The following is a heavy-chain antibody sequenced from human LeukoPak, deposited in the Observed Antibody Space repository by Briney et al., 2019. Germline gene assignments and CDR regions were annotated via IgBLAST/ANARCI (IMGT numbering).Heavy chain of an antibody. CDR2: TYYRSKWYN. CDR1: GDSVSSNSAA. Sequence: SQTLSLTCAISGDSVSSNSAAWNWIRQSPSRGLEWLGRTYYRSKWYNDYAVSVKSRITINPDTSKNQFSLQLNSVTPEDTAVYYCARGIRLLTVGVSAGLDVWGQGTTVTVSS. D-gene: IGHD4-23*01. CDR3: ARGIRLLTVGVSAGLDV. J-gene: IGHJ6*02. V-gene: IGHV6-1*01.